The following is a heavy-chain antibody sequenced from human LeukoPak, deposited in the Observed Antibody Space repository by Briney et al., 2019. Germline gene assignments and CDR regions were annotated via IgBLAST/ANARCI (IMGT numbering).Heavy chain of an antibody. D-gene: IGHD3-22*01. Sequence: SGTLSLTCTVSGGSISSGGYYWSWIRQHPGKGLEWIGYIYYSGSTYYNPSLKSRVTISVDTSKNQFSLKLSSVTAADTAVDYRARDDSSNYYFDYWGQGTLVTVSS. V-gene: IGHV4-31*03. J-gene: IGHJ4*02. CDR3: ARDDSSNYYFDY. CDR1: GGSISSGGYY. CDR2: IYYSGST.